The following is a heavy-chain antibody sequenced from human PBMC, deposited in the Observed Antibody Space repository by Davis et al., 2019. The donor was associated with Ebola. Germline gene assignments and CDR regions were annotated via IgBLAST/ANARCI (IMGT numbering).Heavy chain of an antibody. D-gene: IGHD2-15*01. J-gene: IGHJ6*04. CDR1: GFTVRNTY. Sequence: GGSLRLSCAASGFTVRNTYMSWVRQAPGKGLEWVAVISYDGSNKYCADSVKGRFTISRDNSKNTLYLQMNSLRAEDTAVYYCARGGDIVVVVAATKDYYGMDVWGKGTTVTVSS. CDR2: ISYDGSNK. V-gene: IGHV3-30-3*01. CDR3: ARGGDIVVVVAATKDYYGMDV.